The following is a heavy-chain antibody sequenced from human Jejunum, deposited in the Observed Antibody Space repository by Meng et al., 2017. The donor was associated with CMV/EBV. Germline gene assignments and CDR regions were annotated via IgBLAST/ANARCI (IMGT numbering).Heavy chain of an antibody. Sequence: ASGYTFTDHYVHWVRQAPGQGLEWMGRINPNSGGTNYAQKFRGRVTMTRDSTAYMAMTRLTYDDTAVYYCARTPASYGSGGWRLDLWGQGTLVTVSS. CDR1: GYTFTDHY. V-gene: IGHV1-2*06. J-gene: IGHJ5*02. D-gene: IGHD3-10*01. CDR3: ARTPASYGSGGWRLDL. CDR2: INPNSGGT.